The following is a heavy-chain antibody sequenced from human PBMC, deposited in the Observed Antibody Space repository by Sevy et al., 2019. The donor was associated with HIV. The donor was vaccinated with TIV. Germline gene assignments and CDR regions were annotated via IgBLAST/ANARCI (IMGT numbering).Heavy chain of an antibody. D-gene: IGHD3-9*01. V-gene: IGHV3-11*01. Sequence: GGSLRLSCAAYGFTFSDYYMSWIRQAPGKGLEWVSYISSSGSTIYYADSVKGRFTISRDNAKNSLYLQMNSLRAEDTAVYYCARSLDILTGYQDDAFDIWGQGTMVTVSS. J-gene: IGHJ3*02. CDR3: ARSLDILTGYQDDAFDI. CDR1: GFTFSDYY. CDR2: ISSSGSTI.